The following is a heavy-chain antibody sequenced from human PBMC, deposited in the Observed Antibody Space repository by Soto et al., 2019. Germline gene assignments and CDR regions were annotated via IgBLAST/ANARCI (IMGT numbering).Heavy chain of an antibody. D-gene: IGHD1-1*01. CDR1: DSSVSSSYW. CDR2: ISYNGDT. J-gene: IGHJ5*02. Sequence: SETLSLTCAVSDSSVSSSYWWGWIRRPPGKGLEWVGYISYNGDTYSNPSLKRRVSMSVDTSKNHFSLKLDSVTAIDTAPYYCARIVAPGTQGWFDPLGQGTLVT. V-gene: IGHV4-28*01. CDR3: ARIVAPGTQGWFDP.